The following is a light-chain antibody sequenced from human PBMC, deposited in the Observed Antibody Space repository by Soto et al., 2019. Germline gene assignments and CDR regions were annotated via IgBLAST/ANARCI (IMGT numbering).Light chain of an antibody. J-gene: IGLJ1*01. CDR2: QVT. CDR3: MSYAGGNRFV. CDR1: INDVGGYNY. V-gene: IGLV2-8*01. Sequence: QSVLTQPPSASGSPGQSVTISCAGTINDVGGYNYVSWYQQHPGKVPQLMIYQVTKRPSGVPDRFSASKSDTTASLSISVLQAENEGDYYCMSYAGGNRFVFGTGTKVTV.